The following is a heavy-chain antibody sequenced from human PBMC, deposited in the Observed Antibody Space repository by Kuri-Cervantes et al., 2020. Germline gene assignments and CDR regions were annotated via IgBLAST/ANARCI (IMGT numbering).Heavy chain of an antibody. D-gene: IGHD3/OR15-3a*01. CDR1: GFIVSGNF. Sequence: GGSLRLSCAASGFIVSGNFMNWVRQAPGQGLEWVSIIYSGGSTQYADSVKGRFTISRDNSKNTLYLQMNSLRPEDTAVYYCARSTKPSDRDWPYFDDWGQGTRVPSPQ. V-gene: IGHV3-66*02. CDR2: IYSGGST. CDR3: ARSTKPSDRDWPYFDD. J-gene: IGHJ4*02.